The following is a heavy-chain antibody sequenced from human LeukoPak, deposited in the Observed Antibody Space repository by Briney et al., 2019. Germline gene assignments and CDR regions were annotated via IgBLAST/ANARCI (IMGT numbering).Heavy chain of an antibody. Sequence: SETLSLTCSVSGGSISSYYWSWIRQPPGKGLEWIGYISYSGSAKYNPSLKSRVTISVDTSKNQFSLKVSSLTAADTAVYYCARLWSPMVEIDYWGQGTLVTVSS. CDR2: ISYSGSA. D-gene: IGHD2-15*01. V-gene: IGHV4-59*08. CDR3: ARLWSPMVEIDY. CDR1: GGSISSYY. J-gene: IGHJ4*02.